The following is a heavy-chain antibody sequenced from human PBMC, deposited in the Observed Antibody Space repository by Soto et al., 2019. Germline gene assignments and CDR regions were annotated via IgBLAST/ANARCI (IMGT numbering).Heavy chain of an antibody. CDR1: GFTFSTYS. J-gene: IGHJ6*02. V-gene: IGHV3-21*01. D-gene: IGHD2-21*02. Sequence: GSLRLSCEASGFTFSTYSMHWVRQAPGKGLEWVSSIGRRSDIYYADSVKGRFTVSRDNAKNSVSLQMNSLRDEDTAVYYCAREETAWPLAYGLDVWGQGTTVTVSS. CDR3: AREETAWPLAYGLDV. CDR2: IGRRSDI.